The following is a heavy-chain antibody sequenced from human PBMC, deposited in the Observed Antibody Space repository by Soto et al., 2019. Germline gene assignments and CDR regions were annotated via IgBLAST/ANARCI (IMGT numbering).Heavy chain of an antibody. CDR3: TRDRGSKVPDEVFDH. CDR1: GFTYSGSS. J-gene: IGHJ4*02. V-gene: IGHV3-21*06. Sequence: QVVESGGGLATPGGSLRLSCEASGFTYSGSSMNWLRQAQGKGLEWVASIGSGGAYIYYADSVKGRFTISRDNAKNSLHLQMDRLRAEDTAVYYCTRDRGSKVPDEVFDHWGQGTLVTVSS. D-gene: IGHD3-10*01. CDR2: IGSGGAYI.